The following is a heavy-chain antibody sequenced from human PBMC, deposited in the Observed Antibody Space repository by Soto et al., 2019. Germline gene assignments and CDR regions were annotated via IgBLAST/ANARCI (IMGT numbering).Heavy chain of an antibody. D-gene: IGHD4-17*01. CDR2: ISVSGRT. Sequence: VQLLESGGNLIQPGGSLRLSCAASGFSFRSYAMSWVRQAPGAGLEWVSGISVSGRTYYADSVKGRFTISRDNANNALFLQMNSLRAEDTALYYCGKDPNGDYVGAFDMWGRGTMVTVSS. J-gene: IGHJ3*02. V-gene: IGHV3-23*01. CDR1: GFSFRSYA. CDR3: GKDPNGDYVGAFDM.